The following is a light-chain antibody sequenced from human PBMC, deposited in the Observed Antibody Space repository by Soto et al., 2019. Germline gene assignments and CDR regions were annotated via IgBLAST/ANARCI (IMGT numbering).Light chain of an antibody. CDR3: FSYAGNSLNYV. V-gene: IGLV2-23*01. Sequence: QSVLTQPASVSGSPGQSITISCTGPSSDVVSYNLVSWYQQHPGKAPKLMIYEASKRPSGISNRFSGSKSGNAASLTISGLQAKDEADYYCFSYAGNSLNYVFGTGTKVTVL. CDR1: SSDVVSYNL. J-gene: IGLJ1*01. CDR2: EAS.